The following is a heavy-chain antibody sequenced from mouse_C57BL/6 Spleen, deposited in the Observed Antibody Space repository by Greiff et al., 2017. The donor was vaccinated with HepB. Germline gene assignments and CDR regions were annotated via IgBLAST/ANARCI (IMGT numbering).Heavy chain of an antibody. CDR3: ARSSYYYGSSYWYFDV. D-gene: IGHD1-1*01. V-gene: IGHV1-52*01. CDR2: IDPSDSET. J-gene: IGHJ1*03. CDR1: GYTFTSYW. Sequence: QVQLQQPGAELVRPGSSVKLSCKASGYTFTSYWMHWVKPRPIQGLEWIGNIDPSDSETHYNQKFKDKATLTVDKSSSTAYMQLSSLTSEDSAVYYCARSSYYYGSSYWYFDVWGTGTTVTVSS.